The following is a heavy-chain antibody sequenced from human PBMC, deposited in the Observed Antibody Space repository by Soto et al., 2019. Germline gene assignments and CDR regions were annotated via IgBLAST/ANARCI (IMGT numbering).Heavy chain of an antibody. Sequence: SGGSLRLSCAASGFTFSRYWVSWVRQAPGKGPEWVASIKQDGSQIYYVDSVEGRLTISRDNTKSSLYLQMNSLRGEDTAVYYCAREYRWGRGTLVTVSS. CDR1: GFTFSRYW. V-gene: IGHV3-7*01. D-gene: IGHD1-1*01. J-gene: IGHJ4*02. CDR2: IKQDGSQI. CDR3: AREYR.